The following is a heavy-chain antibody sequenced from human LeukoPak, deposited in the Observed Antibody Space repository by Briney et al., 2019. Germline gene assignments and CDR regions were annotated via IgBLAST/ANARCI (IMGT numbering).Heavy chain of an antibody. Sequence: GGSLRLSCAASGFTFSSYGMSWVRQAPGKGLEWVSAISGSGGSTYYADSVKGRFTISRDNSKNTLYLQMNSLRAEDTAVYYCAKLGRGYSYGYFDYWGQGTLVTVSS. CDR2: ISGSGGST. CDR3: AKLGRGYSYGYFDY. CDR1: GFTFSSYG. D-gene: IGHD5-18*01. J-gene: IGHJ4*02. V-gene: IGHV3-23*01.